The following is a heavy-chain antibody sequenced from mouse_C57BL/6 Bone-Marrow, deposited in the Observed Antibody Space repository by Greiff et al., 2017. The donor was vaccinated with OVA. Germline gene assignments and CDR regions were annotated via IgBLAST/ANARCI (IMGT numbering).Heavy chain of an antibody. CDR2: IYPGDGDT. Sequence: VKLVESGAELVKPGASVKISCKASGYAFSSYWMNWVKQRPGKGLEWIGQIYPGDGDTNYNGKFKGKATLTADKSSSTAYMRVSILTSYDSAVYFCARSHIAPWFAYWGQGTLVTVSA. J-gene: IGHJ3*01. CDR1: GYAFSSYW. CDR3: ARSHIAPWFAY. V-gene: IGHV1-80*01.